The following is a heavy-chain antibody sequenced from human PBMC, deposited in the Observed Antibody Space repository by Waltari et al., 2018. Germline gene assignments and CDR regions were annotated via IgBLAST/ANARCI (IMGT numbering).Heavy chain of an antibody. J-gene: IGHJ4*02. D-gene: IGHD4-17*01. V-gene: IGHV3-23*01. CDR2: ISGSGDLT. Sequence: EVQLLASGGGLARPGGSLTLSCSASGFTFSDYAMTWVRQAPGNGLECVSSISGSGDLTYYADSVKGRFTISRDDPNNKLLLEMSSLRVDDTALYYCAKLGRMTTVTSFFDFWGRGTLVSVSS. CDR1: GFTFSDYA. CDR3: AKLGRMTTVTSFFDF.